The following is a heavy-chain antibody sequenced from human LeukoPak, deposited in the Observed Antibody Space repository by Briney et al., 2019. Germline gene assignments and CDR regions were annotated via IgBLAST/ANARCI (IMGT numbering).Heavy chain of an antibody. CDR1: GGSISSYY. CDR3: ARDGDGYNYGFDY. J-gene: IGHJ4*02. Sequence: TSETLSLTCTVSGGSISSYYWSWIRQPPGKGLEWIGYIYYSGSTNYNPSLKSRVTISVDTSKNQFSLKLSSVTAADTAVYYCARDGDGYNYGFDYWGQGTLVTASS. CDR2: IYYSGST. D-gene: IGHD5-24*01. V-gene: IGHV4-59*01.